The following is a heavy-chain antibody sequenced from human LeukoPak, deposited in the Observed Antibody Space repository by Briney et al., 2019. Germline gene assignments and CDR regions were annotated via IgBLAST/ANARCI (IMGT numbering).Heavy chain of an antibody. D-gene: IGHD5-18*01. CDR2: ISSSSVYT. V-gene: IGHV3-11*06. CDR1: GFTYSDYY. J-gene: IGHJ4*02. CDR3: AREGGYSYGLIDY. Sequence: PGGSLRLSCTTSGFTYSDYYMSGIRQAPGKGLEGVSYISSSSVYTDYADSVKGRFTISRDNGKNSLFLQMNSLRAEDTAVYYCAREGGYSYGLIDYWGQGTLVTVSS.